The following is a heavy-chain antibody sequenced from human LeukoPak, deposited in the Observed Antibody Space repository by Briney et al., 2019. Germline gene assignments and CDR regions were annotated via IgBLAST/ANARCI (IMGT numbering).Heavy chain of an antibody. CDR1: GFIFSSFG. J-gene: IGHJ4*02. Sequence: PGGSLRLSCNASGFIFSSFGMSWVRQAPGKGLEWVSSISGSGAVTYYADSVKGRFTISRDNSMNTLNLQMNSLSVDDTAVYYCAKDFIGYSTSLYWGQGTLVSVSS. CDR3: AKDFIGYSTSLY. D-gene: IGHD6-6*01. CDR2: ISGSGAVT. V-gene: IGHV3-23*01.